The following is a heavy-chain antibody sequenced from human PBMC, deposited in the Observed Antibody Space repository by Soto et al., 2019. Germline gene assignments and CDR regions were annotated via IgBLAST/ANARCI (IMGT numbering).Heavy chain of an antibody. CDR3: ARRSQNYYYYYMDV. J-gene: IGHJ6*03. CDR2: IYYSGST. V-gene: IGHV4-59*08. CDR1: GGSISSYY. Sequence: SETLSLTCTVSGGSISSYYWSWIRQPPGKGLEWIGYIYYSGSTNYNPSLKSRVTISVDTSKNQFSLKLSSVTAADTAVYYCARRSQNYYYYYMDVWGKGTTVTVSS.